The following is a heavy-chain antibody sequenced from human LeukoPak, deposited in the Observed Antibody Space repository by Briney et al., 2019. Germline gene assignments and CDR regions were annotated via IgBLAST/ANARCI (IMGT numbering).Heavy chain of an antibody. CDR1: GGSISSNTW. D-gene: IGHD3-3*01. J-gene: IGHJ3*02. CDR2: IYHSGST. CDR3: ARGATIFGVVVDAFDI. Sequence: SETLSLTCAVSGGSISSNTWWSWVRQPPGQGLEWIGEIYHSGSTKYNPSLKSRVTISVDRSKNQFSLKLSSVTAADTAVYYCARGATIFGVVVDAFDIWGQGTMVTVSS. V-gene: IGHV4-4*02.